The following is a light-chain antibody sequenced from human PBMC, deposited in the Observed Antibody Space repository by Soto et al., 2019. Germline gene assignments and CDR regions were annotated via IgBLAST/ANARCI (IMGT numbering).Light chain of an antibody. Sequence: SVLTQSPATLSLSPGERATLSCRASQSDGNYIAWYQQKPGQHPRLLIYDVSNRATGVPARFSGSGSGTDFTLTISSLEPEDFGVYHCQQRSSWPRMYTFGQGTKLEI. CDR3: QQRSSWPRMYT. J-gene: IGKJ2*01. V-gene: IGKV3-11*01. CDR1: QSDGNY. CDR2: DVS.